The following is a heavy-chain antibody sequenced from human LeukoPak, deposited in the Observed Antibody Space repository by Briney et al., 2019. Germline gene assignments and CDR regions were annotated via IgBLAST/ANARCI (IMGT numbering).Heavy chain of an antibody. CDR1: GYTFTGYY. J-gene: IGHJ6*03. V-gene: IGHV1-2*02. CDR3: ARAGYCTNGVCYRGSYYYYYMDV. CDR2: INPNSGGT. Sequence: ASVKVSCKASGYTFTGYYMHWVRQAPGQGLEWMGWINPNSGGTNYVQKFQGRVTMTRDTSISTAYMELSRLRSDDTAVYYCARAGYCTNGVCYRGSYYYYYMDVWAKGPRSPSP. D-gene: IGHD2-8*01.